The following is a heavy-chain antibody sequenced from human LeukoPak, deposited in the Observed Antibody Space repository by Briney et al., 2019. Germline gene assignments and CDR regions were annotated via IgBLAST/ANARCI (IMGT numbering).Heavy chain of an antibody. V-gene: IGHV4-34*01. Sequence: KPSETLSLTCAVYGGSFSGYYWSWIRQPPGKGPEWIGEINHSGSTNYNPSLKSRVTISVDTSKNQFSLKLSSVTAADTAVYYCARGRRSRLRYFDWLTSAFDIWGQGTMVTVSS. CDR3: ARGRRSRLRYFDWLTSAFDI. CDR1: GGSFSGYY. D-gene: IGHD3-9*01. CDR2: INHSGST. J-gene: IGHJ3*02.